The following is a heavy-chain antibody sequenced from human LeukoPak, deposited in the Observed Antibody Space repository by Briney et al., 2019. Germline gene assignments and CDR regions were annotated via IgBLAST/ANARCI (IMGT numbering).Heavy chain of an antibody. J-gene: IGHJ4*02. CDR2: IIPIFGTA. CDR3: AGQTSSSWYFDY. V-gene: IGHV1-69*05. D-gene: IGHD6-13*01. CDR1: GGTFSSYA. Sequence: GASVKVSCKASGGTFSSYAINWVRQAPGQGLEWMGGIIPIFGTANYAQKFQGRVTITTDESTSTAYMELSSPRSADTAVYYCAGQTSSSWYFDYWGQGTLVTVSS.